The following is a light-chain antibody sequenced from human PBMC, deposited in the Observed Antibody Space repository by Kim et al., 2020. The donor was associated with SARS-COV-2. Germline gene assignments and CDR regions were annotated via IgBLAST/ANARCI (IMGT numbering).Light chain of an antibody. CDR3: QKYSSAPWT. V-gene: IGKV1-27*01. CDR2: AAS. J-gene: IGKJ1*01. Sequence: DIQMTQSPSSLSASVGDRVTITCRASQSISHYLAWYQQKPGKVPKLLIYAASALQSGVPSRFSGSGSGTDFTLTINNLQPEDFATYYCQKYSSAPWTFGQGTKVEIK. CDR1: QSISHY.